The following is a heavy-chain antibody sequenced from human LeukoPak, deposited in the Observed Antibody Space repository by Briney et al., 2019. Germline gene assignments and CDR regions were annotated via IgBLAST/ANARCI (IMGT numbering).Heavy chain of an antibody. J-gene: IGHJ4*02. V-gene: IGHV3-23*01. D-gene: IGHD4-17*01. CDR2: ISGSGGST. Sequence: QAGGSLRLSCAASGFTFSSYAMSWVRQAPGKGLEWVSAISGSGGSTYYADSVKGRFTISRDNSKNTLYLQMNSLRAEDTAVYYCAKTLHYGHFGKFDSWGQGTLVTVSS. CDR3: AKTLHYGHFGKFDS. CDR1: GFTFSSYA.